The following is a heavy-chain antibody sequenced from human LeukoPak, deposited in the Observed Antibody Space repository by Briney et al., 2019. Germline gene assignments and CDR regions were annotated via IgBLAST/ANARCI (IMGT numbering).Heavy chain of an antibody. Sequence: GGTLRLTCAASGFTFSSHGMNWVRQAPGKGLEWVSAISGSGGSTYYADSVKGRFTISRDNSKNTLYLQMNSLRAEDTAVYYCAKVPSGYFDYWGQGTLVTVSS. V-gene: IGHV3-23*01. CDR1: GFTFSSHG. CDR3: AKVPSGYFDY. J-gene: IGHJ4*02. D-gene: IGHD3-3*01. CDR2: ISGSGGST.